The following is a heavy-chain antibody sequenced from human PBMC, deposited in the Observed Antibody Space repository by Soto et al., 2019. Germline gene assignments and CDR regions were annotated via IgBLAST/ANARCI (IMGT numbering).Heavy chain of an antibody. CDR1: GGSISSFY. CDR3: ARKDFWSSLGP. V-gene: IGHV4-59*01. CDR2: VYYSGST. Sequence: QVQLRESGPGLVKPSETLSLTCTISGGSISSFYWSWIRQPPGKGLEWIGYVYYSGSTNYNPSLKSRVTISLDTSTNQFSLRLNSVTAADTAVYYCARKDFWSSLGPWGQGTLVTVSS. J-gene: IGHJ5*02. D-gene: IGHD3-3*01.